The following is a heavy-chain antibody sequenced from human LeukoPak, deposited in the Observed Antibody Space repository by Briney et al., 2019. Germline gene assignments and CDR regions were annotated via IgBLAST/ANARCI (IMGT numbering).Heavy chain of an antibody. D-gene: IGHD3-3*01. V-gene: IGHV1-8*01. J-gene: IGHJ5*02. CDR1: GYTFTSYD. CDR2: MNPNSGNT. Sequence: ASVKVSCKASGYTFTSYDINWVRQATGQGLEWMGWMNPNSGNTCYAQKFQGRVTMTRNTSISTAYMELSSLRSEDTAVYYCARGRDFWSGYLNWFDPWGQGTLVTVSS. CDR3: ARGRDFWSGYLNWFDP.